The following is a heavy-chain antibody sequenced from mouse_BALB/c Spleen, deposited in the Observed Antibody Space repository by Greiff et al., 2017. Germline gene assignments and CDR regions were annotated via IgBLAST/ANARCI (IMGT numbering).Heavy chain of an antibody. CDR1: GFNIKDTN. CDR3: ARRGNWGYFDV. V-gene: IGHV14-3*02. J-gene: IGHJ1*01. Sequence: EVQLQQSGAELVKPGASVKLSCTASGFNIKDTNMHWVKQRPEQGLEWIGRIDPANGNTKYDPKFQGKATITADTSSNTAYLQLRSLTSEDTAVYYSARRGNWGYFDVWGAGTTLTVSS. CDR2: IDPANGNT. D-gene: IGHD4-1*01.